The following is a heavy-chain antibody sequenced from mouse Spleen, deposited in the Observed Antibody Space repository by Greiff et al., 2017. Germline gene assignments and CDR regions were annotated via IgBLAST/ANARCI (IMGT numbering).Heavy chain of an antibody. V-gene: IGHV5-9-3*01. J-gene: IGHJ2*01. Sequence: EVQRVESGGGLVKPGGSLKLSCAASGFTFSSYAMSWVRQTPEKRLEWVATISSGGSYTYYPDSVKGRFTISRDNAKNTLYLQMSSLRSEDTAMYYCARAYYGVDYWGQGTTLTVSS. CDR1: GFTFSSYA. CDR3: ARAYYGVDY. CDR2: ISSGGSYT. D-gene: IGHD2-10*01.